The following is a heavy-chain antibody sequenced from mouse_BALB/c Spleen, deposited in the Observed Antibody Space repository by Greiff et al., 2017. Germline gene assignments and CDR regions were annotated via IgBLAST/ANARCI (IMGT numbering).Heavy chain of an antibody. J-gene: IGHJ2*01. CDR1: GFTFSDYY. CDR2: ISDGGSYT. Sequence: VQLVESGGGLVKPGGSLKLSCAASGFTFSDYYMYWVRQTPEKRLEWVATISDGGSYTYYPDSVKGRFTISRDNAKNNLYLQMSSLKFEDTAMYYCARGPLPYFDYWGQGTTLTVSS. D-gene: IGHD5-5*01. V-gene: IGHV5-4*02. CDR3: ARGPLPYFDY.